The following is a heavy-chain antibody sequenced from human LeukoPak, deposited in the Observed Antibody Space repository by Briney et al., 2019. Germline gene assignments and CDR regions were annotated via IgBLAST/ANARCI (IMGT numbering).Heavy chain of an antibody. CDR3: ARGGYYGSGSHPYYFDY. D-gene: IGHD3-10*01. CDR2: IYTSGST. Sequence: SETLSLTCTVSGGSISSGSYYWSWIRQPAGKGLEWIGRIYTSGSTNYNPSLKSRVTISVDTSKNQFSLKLSSVTAADTAVYYCARGGYYGSGSHPYYFDYWGQGTLVTVSS. CDR1: GGSISSGSYY. V-gene: IGHV4-61*02. J-gene: IGHJ4*02.